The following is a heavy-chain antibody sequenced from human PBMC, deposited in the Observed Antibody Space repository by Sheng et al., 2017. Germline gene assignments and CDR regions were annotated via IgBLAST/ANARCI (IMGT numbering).Heavy chain of an antibody. CDR2: IIHSGST. D-gene: IGHD3-16*01. J-gene: IGHJ5*02. Sequence: QVQLQQWGAGLLKPSETLSLTCAVYGGSFSGYYWSWIRQPPGKGLEWIGEIIHSGSTNYNPSLKSRVTISVDTSKNQFSLKLSSVTAADTAVYYCARHLYRVLRLVLGGQELVPTPWGQGTLGPPSP. V-gene: IGHV4-34*12. CDR3: ARHLYRVLRLVLGGQELVPTP. CDR1: GGSFSGYY.